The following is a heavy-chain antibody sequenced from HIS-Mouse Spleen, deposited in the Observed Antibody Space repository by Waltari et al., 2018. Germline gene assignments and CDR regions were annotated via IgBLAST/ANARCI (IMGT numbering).Heavy chain of an antibody. CDR1: GGSFSGYY. CDR2: INNSGST. V-gene: IGHV4-34*01. J-gene: IGHJ4*02. Sequence: QVQLQQWGAGLLKPSETLSLTCAVYGGSFSGYYWSWIRQPPGKGLEWIGEINNSGSTNYNPSLKSRVTLSVDTSKTQFSLKLSSVTAADTAVYYCARALYGSSVSPFDYWGQGTLVTVSS. CDR3: ARALYGSSVSPFDY. D-gene: IGHD6-6*01.